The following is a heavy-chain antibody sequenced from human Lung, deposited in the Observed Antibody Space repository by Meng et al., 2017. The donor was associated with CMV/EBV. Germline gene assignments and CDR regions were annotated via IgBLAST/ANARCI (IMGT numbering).Heavy chain of an antibody. J-gene: IGHJ6*02. CDR1: GGTFSGYY. V-gene: IGHV4-34*01. CDR2: ISHSGST. D-gene: IGHD3-3*01. CDR3: ARVEVTIFGVVRGMDV. Sequence: SETLSLTCAVYGGTFSGYYWSWIRQPPGKGLEWIGEISHSGSTNYNPSLKRRVTISVDTSKNQFSLKVSSVTAADTAVYYCARVEVTIFGVVRGMDVWGQGTTVTVSS.